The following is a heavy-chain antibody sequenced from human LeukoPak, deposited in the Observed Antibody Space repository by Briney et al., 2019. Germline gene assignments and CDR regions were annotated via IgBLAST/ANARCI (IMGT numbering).Heavy chain of an antibody. CDR3: ATPRLVPPT. D-gene: IGHD3-16*01. CDR1: GYSFTNYW. Sequence: GESLKISCKASGYSFTNYWIGWLRQMPGKGLEWMGIVYPGDSDTRYSPSFQGQVTISADKSITTAYLQWSSLKASDTPIYYCATPRLVPPTWGQGTLVTVSS. CDR2: VYPGDSDT. V-gene: IGHV5-51*01. J-gene: IGHJ5*02.